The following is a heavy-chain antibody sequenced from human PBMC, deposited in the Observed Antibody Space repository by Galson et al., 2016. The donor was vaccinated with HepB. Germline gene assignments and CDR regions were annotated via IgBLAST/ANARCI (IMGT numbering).Heavy chain of an antibody. J-gene: IGHJ3*02. CDR2: IHSDGSTT. CDR3: ARVSPTTAGAFDI. CDR1: GFNFSNYW. V-gene: IGHV3-74*01. D-gene: IGHD4-17*01. Sequence: SLRLSCAASGFNFSNYWMHWVRQAPGKGLVWVSRIHSDGSTTSYADSVKGRFTVSRDNAKNTLYMQMNSLRAEDTAVYYCARVSPTTAGAFDIWGQRTMVTVSS.